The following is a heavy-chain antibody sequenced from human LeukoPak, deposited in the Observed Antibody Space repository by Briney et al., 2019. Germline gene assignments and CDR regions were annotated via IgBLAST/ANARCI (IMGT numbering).Heavy chain of an antibody. D-gene: IGHD7-27*01. Sequence: GGSLRLSCTASGFTFSTFWMSWVRQAPGKGLEWVANIKQDASEKYYVDSVKGRFTISRDNAEPSLCLQMNSLRPEDTAVYYWARGGNWAEFWGQGTLGTGSS. CDR1: GFTFSTFW. CDR2: IKQDASEK. J-gene: IGHJ4*02. V-gene: IGHV3-7*03. CDR3: ARGGNWAEF.